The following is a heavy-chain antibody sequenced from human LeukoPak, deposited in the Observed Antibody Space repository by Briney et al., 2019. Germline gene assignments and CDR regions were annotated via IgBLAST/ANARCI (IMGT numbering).Heavy chain of an antibody. CDR3: AREGAMRGFDY. Sequence: PGGSLRLSCAASGFTFSSYGMHWVRQAPGKGLEWMAVIWYDGSNKYYADSVKGRFTISRDNSKNTLYLQMNSLRAEDTAVYYCAREGAMRGFDYWGQGTLVTVSS. V-gene: IGHV3-33*01. CDR2: IWYDGSNK. CDR1: GFTFSSYG. D-gene: IGHD3-16*01. J-gene: IGHJ4*02.